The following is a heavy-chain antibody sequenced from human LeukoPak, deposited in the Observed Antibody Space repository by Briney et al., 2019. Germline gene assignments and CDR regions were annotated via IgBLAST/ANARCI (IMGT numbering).Heavy chain of an antibody. V-gene: IGHV4-34*01. CDR3: ARRPPSSGWYGL. CDR2: INHSGST. D-gene: IGHD6-19*01. J-gene: IGHJ4*02. CDR1: GGSFSGYY. Sequence: PSETLSLTCAVYGGSFSGYYWNWIRQPPGKGLEWIGEINHSGSTNYNPSLKSRLTISVDTSKNQFSLKLSSVTAADTAVYYCARRPPSSGWYGLWGQGTLVTVSS.